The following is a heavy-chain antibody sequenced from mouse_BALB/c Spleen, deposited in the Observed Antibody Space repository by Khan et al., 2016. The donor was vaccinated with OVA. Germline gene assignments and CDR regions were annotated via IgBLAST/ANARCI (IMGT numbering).Heavy chain of an antibody. J-gene: IGHJ3*01. CDR3: ARNSYMYDFTY. V-gene: IGHV2-2*01. CDR2: IWSGGGT. CDR1: GFSLTTYG. D-gene: IGHD2-14*01. Sequence: QVQLQQSGPGLVQPSQSLSITCTVSGFSLTTYGVHWVRQSPGKGLEWLGVIWSGGGTDYNAAFISRRSISKDNSKSQVVFKMNSLQAVDTAMYYCARNSYMYDFTYWGQGTLVTVSA.